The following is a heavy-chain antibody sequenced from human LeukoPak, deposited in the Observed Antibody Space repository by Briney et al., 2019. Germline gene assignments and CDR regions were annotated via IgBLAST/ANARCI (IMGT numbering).Heavy chain of an antibody. Sequence: PSETLSLTCTVSGGSISSGDYYWSWIRQLPGKGLEWIGYIYYSGSTYYNPSLKSRVTISVDTSKNQFSLKLSSVTAADTAVYYCARLDGLRGYCSSTSCDAIPPVDPWGQGTLVTVSS. J-gene: IGHJ5*02. CDR1: GGSISSGDYY. CDR2: IYYSGST. V-gene: IGHV4-30-4*08. D-gene: IGHD2-2*01. CDR3: ARLDGLRGYCSSTSCDAIPPVDP.